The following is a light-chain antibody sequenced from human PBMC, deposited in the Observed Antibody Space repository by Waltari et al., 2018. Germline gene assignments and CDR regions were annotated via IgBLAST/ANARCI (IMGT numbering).Light chain of an antibody. CDR1: QSVSGY. Sequence: IVLTQSPVTLSLSPGGRATLSCRASQSVSGYLAWYRQQPGQAPRLLIYDVFKRATGIPERFSGSGSETDFTLTISSLEPEDFGVYFCQQRSDWPPAITFGQGTRLEIK. CDR3: QQRSDWPPAIT. V-gene: IGKV3-11*01. J-gene: IGKJ5*01. CDR2: DVF.